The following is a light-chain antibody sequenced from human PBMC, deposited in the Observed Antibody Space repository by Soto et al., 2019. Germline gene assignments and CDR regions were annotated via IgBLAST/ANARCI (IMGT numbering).Light chain of an antibody. V-gene: IGLV7-46*01. J-gene: IGLJ3*02. CDR2: DTG. CDR3: SLALGGVRVQ. CDR1: TGPLTSTHY. Sequence: QAVVTQEPSLTVSPGGRVSLTYASSTGPLTSTHYPYWFQQKPGRAPRTLIYDTGNKYSWTPARFSGSLLGGKAALTISGAQPEDEADYYCSLALGGVRVQFGGGTQLTVL.